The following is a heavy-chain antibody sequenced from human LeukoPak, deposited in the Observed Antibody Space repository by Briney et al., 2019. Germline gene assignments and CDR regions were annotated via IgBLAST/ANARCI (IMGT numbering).Heavy chain of an antibody. CDR2: ISISGSIT. Sequence: TGGSLRLSCAASGFTFSSYSMNWVRQAPGKGLEWVSTISISGSITYYADSVKGRFTISRDNSKNMLFLQMNSLRAEDTALYYCAKNPRSAPGYWGQGTPVTVSA. CDR3: AKNPRSAPGY. CDR1: GFTFSSYS. V-gene: IGHV3-23*01. J-gene: IGHJ4*02.